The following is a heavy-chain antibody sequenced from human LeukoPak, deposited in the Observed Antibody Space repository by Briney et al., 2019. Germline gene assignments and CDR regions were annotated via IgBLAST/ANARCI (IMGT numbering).Heavy chain of an antibody. CDR3: ASDTILNDFWSGYDDY. V-gene: IGHV3-66*02. CDR1: GFTVGSNY. CDR2: IYSGGST. D-gene: IGHD3-3*01. J-gene: IGHJ4*02. Sequence: GGSLRLSCAASGFTVGSNYMSWVRQAPGKGLEWVSVIYSGGSTYYADSVKGRFTISRDNSKNTLYLQMNSLRAEDTAVYYCASDTILNDFWSGYDDYWGQGTLVTVSS.